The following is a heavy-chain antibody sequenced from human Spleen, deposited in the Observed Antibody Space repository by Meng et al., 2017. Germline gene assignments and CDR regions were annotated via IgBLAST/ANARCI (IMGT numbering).Heavy chain of an antibody. CDR2: INAVFGTT. J-gene: IGHJ4*02. D-gene: IGHD2-2*01. V-gene: IGHV1-69*05. CDR1: GGIFSNYV. CDR3: ARKAGNCVSTTCYSLDY. Sequence: SVKVSCKALGGIFSNYVIGWVRQAPGQGLEWMGGINAVFGTTNYAQKFQGRVTITTDESTSTVYMELTRLTSEDTAVYFCARKAGNCVSTTCYSLDYWGQGTLVTVSS.